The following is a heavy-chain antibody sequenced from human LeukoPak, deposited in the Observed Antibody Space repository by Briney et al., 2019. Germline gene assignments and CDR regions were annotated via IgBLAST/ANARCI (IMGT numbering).Heavy chain of an antibody. CDR2: INPNSGGT. D-gene: IGHD6-19*01. Sequence: ASVKVSCKASGYTFTGYYMHWVRQAPGQGLEWMGWINPNSGGTNHAQKFQGRVTMTRDTSISTAYMELSRLRSDDTAVYYCARDWQWLVPRRNAFDIWGQGTMVTVSS. J-gene: IGHJ3*02. CDR3: ARDWQWLVPRRNAFDI. CDR1: GYTFTGYY. V-gene: IGHV1-2*02.